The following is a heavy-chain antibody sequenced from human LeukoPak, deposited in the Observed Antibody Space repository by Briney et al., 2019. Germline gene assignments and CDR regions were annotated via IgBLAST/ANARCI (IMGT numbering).Heavy chain of an antibody. D-gene: IGHD3-22*01. CDR1: GFTFSSYA. J-gene: IGHJ5*02. CDR2: ISGGSTFI. CDR3: ARMNYDTSGHEKGFDP. Sequence: GGSLRLSCAASGFTFSSYAMSWVRQAPGKGLEWVSSISGGSTFINYEDSVKGRFTISRDNAKNSLYLQMNSLRAEDSAVYYCARMNYDTSGHEKGFDPWGQGTLVIVSS. V-gene: IGHV3-21*01.